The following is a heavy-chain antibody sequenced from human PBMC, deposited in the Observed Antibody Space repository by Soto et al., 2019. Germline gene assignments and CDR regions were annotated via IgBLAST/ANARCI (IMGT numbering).Heavy chain of an antibody. CDR3: AKEEQQLAIDY. CDR1: GFTFSSYA. J-gene: IGHJ4*02. Sequence: QVQLVESGGGVVQPGRSLRLSCAASGFTFSSYAMHWVRQAPGKGLEWVAVISYDGSNKYYADSVKGRFTISRDNSKNTLDLQMNSLRAEDTAVYYCAKEEQQLAIDYWGQGTLVTVSS. D-gene: IGHD6-13*01. CDR2: ISYDGSNK. V-gene: IGHV3-30-3*01.